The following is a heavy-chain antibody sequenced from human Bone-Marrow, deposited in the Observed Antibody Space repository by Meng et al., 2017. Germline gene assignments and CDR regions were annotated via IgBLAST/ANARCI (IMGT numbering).Heavy chain of an antibody. CDR1: GGSIRSSNW. Sequence: GELQQSGPVLVKPSVTLSLTCAVSGGSIRSSNWWSWVRQPPGKGLEWIGEIYHSGSTNYNPSLKSRVTISVDKSKNQFSLKLSSVTAADTAVYYCARDLVRTAMVGVFDYWGQGTLVTVSS. CDR2: IYHSGST. CDR3: ARDLVRTAMVGVFDY. D-gene: IGHD5-18*01. J-gene: IGHJ4*02. V-gene: IGHV4-4*02.